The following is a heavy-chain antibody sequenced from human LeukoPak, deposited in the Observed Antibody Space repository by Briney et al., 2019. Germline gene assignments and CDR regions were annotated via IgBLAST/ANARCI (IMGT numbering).Heavy chain of an antibody. CDR1: GFTFSSYS. CDR2: ISSSSSYI. V-gene: IGHV3-21*01. CDR3: ARSRTYYDFWSGYNI. Sequence: GGSLRLSCAASGFTFSSYSMNWVRQAPGKGLEWVSSISSSSSYIYYADSVKGRFTISRDNAKNSLYLQMNSLRAEDTAVYYCARSRTYYDFWSGYNIWGQGTMVTVSS. D-gene: IGHD3-3*01. J-gene: IGHJ3*02.